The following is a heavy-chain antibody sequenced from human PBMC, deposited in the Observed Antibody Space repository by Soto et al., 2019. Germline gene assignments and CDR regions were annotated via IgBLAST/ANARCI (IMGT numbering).Heavy chain of an antibody. CDR1: GGSFSAYY. J-gene: IGHJ6*02. V-gene: IGHV4-34*12. CDR2: IIHSEST. Sequence: SETLSLTCAVYGGSFSAYYWSWVRQPPGKGLEWIGEIIHSESTKYNPSLKSRVTISVDTSKNQFSLTLSSVTAADTAVYYCARQRPTDGRWEFANYYGMDVWGQGTPVTVSS. CDR3: ARQRPTDGRWEFANYYGMDV. D-gene: IGHD1-26*01.